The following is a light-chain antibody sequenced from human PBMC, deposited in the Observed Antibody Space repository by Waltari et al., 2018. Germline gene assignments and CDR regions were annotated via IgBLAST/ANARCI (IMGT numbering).Light chain of an antibody. CDR2: EVN. V-gene: IGLV2-23*02. CDR1: SSDVGASNL. J-gene: IGLJ3*02. CDR3: CSYAGRSTLV. Sequence: QSALTQPASVSGSPGQSISISCTGTSSDVGASNLISWYQQHPGKAPTLMIYEVNKRPSGVSNRFSGSKSDNTASLTISGLQAEDEADYYCCSYAGRSTLVFGGGTSLTVL.